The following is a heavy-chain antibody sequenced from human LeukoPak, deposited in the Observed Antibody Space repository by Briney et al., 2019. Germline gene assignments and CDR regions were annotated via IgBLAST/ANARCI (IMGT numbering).Heavy chain of an antibody. D-gene: IGHD2/OR15-2a*01. J-gene: IGHJ6*02. CDR1: GFTFSSYW. V-gene: IGHV3-74*01. Sequence: GGSLRLSCVASGFTFSSYWMHWVRQPPGKGLVWLSRISTDGRSTNYADSVKGRFTISRDNARNTLYLQMNSLRAEDTAVYYCAGRGTTTPPYGMDVWGQGTTVTVSS. CDR3: AGRGTTTPPYGMDV. CDR2: ISTDGRST.